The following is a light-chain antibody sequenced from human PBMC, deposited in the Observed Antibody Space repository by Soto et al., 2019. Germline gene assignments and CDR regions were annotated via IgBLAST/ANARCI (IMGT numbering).Light chain of an antibody. CDR3: QSYDSSNHDVV. V-gene: IGLV6-57*04. CDR2: EDN. Sequence: VTQPHSVSESPGKTVTISCTRSSGSIASNYVQWYQQRPGSAPTTVIYEDNQRPSGVPDRFSGSIDSSSNSASLTISGLKTEDEADYYCQSYDSSNHDVVFGGGTKLTVL. J-gene: IGLJ2*01. CDR1: SGSIASNY.